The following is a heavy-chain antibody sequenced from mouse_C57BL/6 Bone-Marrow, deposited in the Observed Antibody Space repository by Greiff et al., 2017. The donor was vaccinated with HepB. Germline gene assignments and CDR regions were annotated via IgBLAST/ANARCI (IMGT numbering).Heavy chain of an antibody. D-gene: IGHD1-2*01. Sequence: DVNLEVSGGGLVQPGGSMKLSCVASGFTFSNYWMNWVRQSPEKGLEWVAQIRLKSDNYATHYAESVKGRFTISRDDSKSSVYLQMNNIRAEDTGIYYCTGEMCHYYYAMDYWGQGTSVTVSS. CDR3: TGEMCHYYYAMDY. J-gene: IGHJ4*01. V-gene: IGHV6-3*01. CDR2: IRLKSDNYAT. CDR1: GFTFSNYW.